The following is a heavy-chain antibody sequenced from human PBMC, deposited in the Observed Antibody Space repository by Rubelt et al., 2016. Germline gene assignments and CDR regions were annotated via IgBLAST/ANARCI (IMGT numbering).Heavy chain of an antibody. D-gene: IGHD4-17*01. V-gene: IGHV3-30*04. CDR3: ARGEYGGYRNAFDI. J-gene: IGHJ3*02. CDR2: LSYDGRNK. CDR1: GFTFSRYA. Sequence: QVQLVESGGGVVQPGRSLRLSCAASGFTFSRYAMHWVRPAPGNGLEWVAVLSYDGRNKYYAQPVKGRLTISREKCKNTLYQQMNSTVAEETAVYYCARGEYGGYRNAFDIWGQGTMVTVSS.